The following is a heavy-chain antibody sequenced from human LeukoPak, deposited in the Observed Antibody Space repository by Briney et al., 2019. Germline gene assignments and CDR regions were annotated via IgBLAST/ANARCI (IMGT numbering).Heavy chain of an antibody. J-gene: IGHJ3*02. CDR1: GFTFSSYG. CDR3: AKDGATITILWPSPSYAFDI. CDR2: ISGSGGST. V-gene: IGHV3-23*01. D-gene: IGHD3-3*01. Sequence: GGTLRLSCAASGFTFSSYGMSWVRQAPGKGLEWVSAISGSGGSTYYADSVKGRFTISRDNSKNTLYLQMNSLRAEDTAVYYCAKDGATITILWPSPSYAFDIWGQGTMVTVSS.